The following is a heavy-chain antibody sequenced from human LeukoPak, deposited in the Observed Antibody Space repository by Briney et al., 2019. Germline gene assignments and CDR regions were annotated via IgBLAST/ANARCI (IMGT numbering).Heavy chain of an antibody. J-gene: IGHJ4*02. Sequence: SVKVSCKASGYTFTGYYMHWVRQAPGQGLEWMGWINPNNGGTHYAQKFQGRVTMTRDTSISTAYMELSRLRSDDTAVYYCAREPGDGGYDNFDYWGQGTLVTVSS. V-gene: IGHV1-2*02. CDR1: GYTFTGYY. D-gene: IGHD5-12*01. CDR2: INPNNGGT. CDR3: AREPGDGGYDNFDY.